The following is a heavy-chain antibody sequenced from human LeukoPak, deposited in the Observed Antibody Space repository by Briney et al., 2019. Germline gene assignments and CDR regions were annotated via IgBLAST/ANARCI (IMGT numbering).Heavy chain of an antibody. CDR3: AREGGSSGWYDAFHI. CDR2: INQDGSEK. Sequence: GGSLRLSCTASGFTFSSYWMTWVRQAPGKGLEWVASINQDGSEKYYVDSVKGRFTISRDNTKNLVYLQINSLRAEDTAVHYCAREGGSSGWYDAFHIWGQGTMVTVSS. V-gene: IGHV3-7*01. J-gene: IGHJ3*02. D-gene: IGHD6-19*01. CDR1: GFTFSSYW.